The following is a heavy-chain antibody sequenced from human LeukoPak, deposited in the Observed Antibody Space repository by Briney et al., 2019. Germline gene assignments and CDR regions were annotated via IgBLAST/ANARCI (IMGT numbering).Heavy chain of an antibody. D-gene: IGHD3-10*01. CDR2: INAGNGNT. CDR3: ARDSVLLWFGEHNWFDP. CDR1: GYTFTSYA. V-gene: IGHV1-3*01. Sequence: ASVKVSCKASGYTFTSYAMHWVRQAPGQRLEWMGWINAGNGNTKYSQKFQDRVTITRDTSASTAYMELSSLRSEDTAVYYCARDSVLLWFGEHNWFDPWGQGTLVTVSS. J-gene: IGHJ5*02.